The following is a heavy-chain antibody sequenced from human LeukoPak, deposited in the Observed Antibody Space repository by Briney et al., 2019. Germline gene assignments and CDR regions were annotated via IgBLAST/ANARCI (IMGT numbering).Heavy chain of an antibody. CDR1: GYTFTDYY. D-gene: IGHD3-3*01. CDR3: ATARRFFAGNGGAFDI. Sequence: ASVKVSCKGSGYTFTDYYMHWVQQAPGKGLEWMGLVDPEDGETIYAEKFQGRVTITADTSTDTAYMELSSLRSEDTAVYYCATARRFFAGNGGAFDIWGQGTMVTVSS. CDR2: VDPEDGET. V-gene: IGHV1-69-2*01. J-gene: IGHJ3*02.